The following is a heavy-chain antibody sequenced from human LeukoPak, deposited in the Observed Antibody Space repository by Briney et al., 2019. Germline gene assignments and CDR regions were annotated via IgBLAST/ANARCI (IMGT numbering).Heavy chain of an antibody. CDR2: IYTSGST. J-gene: IGHJ4*02. V-gene: IGHV4-4*07. CDR1: GGSISSYY. D-gene: IGHD3-22*01. CDR3: AAQVDYDSSGYRDY. Sequence: PSETLSLTCTVSGGSISSYYWSWIRQPAGKGLEWIGRIYTSGSTNYNPSLKSRVTMSVDTSKNQFSLKLSSVTAADTAVYYCAAQVDYDSSGYRDYWGQGTLVTVSS.